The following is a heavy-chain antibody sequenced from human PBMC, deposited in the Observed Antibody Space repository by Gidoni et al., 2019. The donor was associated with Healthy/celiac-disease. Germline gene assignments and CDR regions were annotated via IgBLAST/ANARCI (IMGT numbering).Heavy chain of an antibody. V-gene: IGHV4-34*01. CDR2: IKHSGST. J-gene: IGHJ5*02. Sequence: QVQLRQWGAGLLKPSETLSLTCTVYGGSFSGYYWSWIRQPPGKGLEWIGEIKHSGSTNYNPTLKSRVTISVDTSKNQFSLKLSSVTAADTAVYYCARGDPNASYWSWFDPWGQGTLVTVSS. CDR1: GGSFSGYY. D-gene: IGHD1-26*01. CDR3: ARGDPNASYWSWFDP.